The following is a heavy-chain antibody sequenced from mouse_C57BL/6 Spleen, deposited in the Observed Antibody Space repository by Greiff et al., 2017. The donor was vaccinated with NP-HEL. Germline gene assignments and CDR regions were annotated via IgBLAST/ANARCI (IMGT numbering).Heavy chain of an antibody. CDR1: GYTFTSYW. D-gene: IGHD2-2*01. V-gene: IGHV1-64*01. CDR3: AKPYYGYDSALFAY. J-gene: IGHJ3*01. CDR2: IHPNSGST. Sequence: QVQLQQPGAELVKPGASVKLSCKASGYTFTSYWMHWVKQRPGQGLEWIGMIHPNSGSTNYNEKFKSKATLTVDKSSSTAYMQLSSLTSVDSAVYYCAKPYYGYDSALFAYWGQGTLVTVSA.